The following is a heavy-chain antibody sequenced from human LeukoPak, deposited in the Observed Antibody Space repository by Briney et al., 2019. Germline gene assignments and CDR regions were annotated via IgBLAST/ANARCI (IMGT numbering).Heavy chain of an antibody. CDR2: ISYDGSNK. D-gene: IGHD3-3*01. CDR1: GFTFRGYA. J-gene: IGHJ5*02. CDR3: AREYYDFWTGYHFDWFDP. Sequence: GGSLRLSCAASGFTFRGYAMHWVRQAPGKGLEWVAVISYDGSNKYYADSVKGRFTISRDNCKNTPYLQMNSLRAEDTAVYYCAREYYDFWTGYHFDWFDPWGQGTLVTVSS. V-gene: IGHV3-30*01.